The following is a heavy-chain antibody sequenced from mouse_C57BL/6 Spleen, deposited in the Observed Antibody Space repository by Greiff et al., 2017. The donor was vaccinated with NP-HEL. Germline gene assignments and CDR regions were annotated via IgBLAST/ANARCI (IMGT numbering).Heavy chain of an antibody. Sequence: VHLVESDAELVKPGASVKISCKVSGYTFTDHTIHWMKQRPEQGLEWIGYIYPRDGSTKYNEKFKGKATLTADKSSSTAYMQLNSLTSEDSAVYFCANHYDEAYYAMDYWGQGTSVTVSS. V-gene: IGHV1-78*01. J-gene: IGHJ4*01. CDR3: ANHYDEAYYAMDY. CDR1: GYTFTDHT. D-gene: IGHD1-2*01. CDR2: IYPRDGST.